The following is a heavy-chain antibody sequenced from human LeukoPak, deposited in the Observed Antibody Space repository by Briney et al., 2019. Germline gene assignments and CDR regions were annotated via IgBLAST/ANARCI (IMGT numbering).Heavy chain of an antibody. CDR1: GGSISSYY. Sequence: SETLSLTCTVSGGSISSYYWSWIRQPPGKGLEWIGYIYYSGSTNYNPSLKSRVTISVDTSKNQFSLKLSSVTAADTAVYYCARLRVNRNAFDIWGQGTMVTVSS. CDR2: IYYSGST. J-gene: IGHJ3*02. V-gene: IGHV4-59*08. CDR3: ARLRVNRNAFDI. D-gene: IGHD3-22*01.